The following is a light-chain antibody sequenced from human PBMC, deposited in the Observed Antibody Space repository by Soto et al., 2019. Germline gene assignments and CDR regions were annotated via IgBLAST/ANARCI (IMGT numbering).Light chain of an antibody. CDR1: QSLSNNF. CDR3: KPYGSSQIP. V-gene: IGKV3-20*01. CDR2: GAS. Sequence: DILLTQSTGTVSLSPGDRDALSCLDSQSLSNNFLAWYQQKPGQATRILIFGASNRATGIPDRFSGSGSGTDFTLTISRMEPEDFAVYYCKPYGSSQIPFGTGQRVEIK. J-gene: IGKJ5*01.